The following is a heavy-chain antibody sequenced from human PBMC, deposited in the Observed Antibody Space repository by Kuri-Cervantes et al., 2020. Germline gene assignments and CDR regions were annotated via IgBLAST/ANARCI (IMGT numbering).Heavy chain of an antibody. V-gene: IGHV3-30-3*01. CDR1: GFTFSSYA. D-gene: IGHD1-26*01. CDR3: ASLNSGSYLPFDY. Sequence: GSLRLSCAASGFTFSSYAMHWVRQAPGKGLEWVAVISYDGSNKYYADSVKGRFTISRDNSKNALYLQMNSLRAEDTAVYYCASLNSGSYLPFDYWGQGTLVTVSS. J-gene: IGHJ4*02. CDR2: ISYDGSNK.